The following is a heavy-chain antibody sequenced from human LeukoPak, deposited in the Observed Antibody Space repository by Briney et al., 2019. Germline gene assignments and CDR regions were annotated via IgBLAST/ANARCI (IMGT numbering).Heavy chain of an antibody. Sequence: ASVKVSCKASGGTFSSYAISWVRQAPGQGLEWMGRINPNSGGTNYAQKFQGRVTMTRDTSTSTAYMELSRLRSDDTAVYYCARFTVVVPAAIGAFDIWGQGTMVTVSS. CDR2: INPNSGGT. CDR1: GGTFSSYA. V-gene: IGHV1-2*06. CDR3: ARFTVVVPAAIGAFDI. D-gene: IGHD2-2*01. J-gene: IGHJ3*02.